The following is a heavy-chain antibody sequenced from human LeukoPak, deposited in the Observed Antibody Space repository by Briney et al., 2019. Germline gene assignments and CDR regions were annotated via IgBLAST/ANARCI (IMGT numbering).Heavy chain of an antibody. CDR2: IHHSGST. CDR3: ASNKYPVQAFDV. D-gene: IGHD2/OR15-2a*01. CDR1: GGSFNDYY. V-gene: IGHV4-34*01. J-gene: IGHJ3*01. Sequence: PSETLSLTCAVYGGSFNDYYWSWIRQSPGTGLEWIGEIHHSGSTNYNSSLESRVTMSIDTSNNQFSLKLTSVTAADTAVYYCASNKYPVQAFDVWGQGTMVTVSS.